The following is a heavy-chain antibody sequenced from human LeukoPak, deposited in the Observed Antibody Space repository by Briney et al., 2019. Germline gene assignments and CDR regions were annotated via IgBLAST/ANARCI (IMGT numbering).Heavy chain of an antibody. CDR3: ARPVVADSPPDY. CDR2: IWYDGSNK. D-gene: IGHD2-15*01. Sequence: PGGSLRLSCAASGFTFSSYGMHWVRQAPGKGLEWVAVIWYDGSNKYYADSVKGRFTISSDNSKNTLYLQMNSLRAEDTAVYYCARPVVADSPPDYWGQGTLVTVSS. CDR1: GFTFSSYG. V-gene: IGHV3-33*01. J-gene: IGHJ4*02.